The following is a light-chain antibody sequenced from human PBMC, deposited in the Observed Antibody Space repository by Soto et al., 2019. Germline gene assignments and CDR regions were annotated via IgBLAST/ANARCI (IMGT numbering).Light chain of an antibody. CDR3: QSYDSTLSGLYV. CDR2: GNN. Sequence: QSVLTQPPSMSGAPGQRVTISCTGTSANIGAGYDVHWYQQLPGMAPKLLIYGNNKRPSGVPDRFSGSKSGTSASLAITGLQAEDEADYYCQSYDSTLSGLYVLGTRTKLTVL. J-gene: IGLJ1*01. V-gene: IGLV1-40*01. CDR1: SANIGAGYD.